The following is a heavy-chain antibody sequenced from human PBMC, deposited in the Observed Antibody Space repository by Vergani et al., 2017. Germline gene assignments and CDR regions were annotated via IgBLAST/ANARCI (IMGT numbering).Heavy chain of an antibody. V-gene: IGHV4-59*01. CDR3: ARSAGSILWWWFDY. CDR2: IYYSGST. CDR1: GGSISSYY. Sequence: QVQLQESGPGLVKPSETLSLTCTVSGGSISSYYWSWIRQPPGKGLEWIGYIYYSGSTNYNPSLKSRVTISVDTSKNQFSLKLSSVTAADTAVYYCARSAGSILWWWFDYWGQGTLVTVSS. J-gene: IGHJ4*02. D-gene: IGHD2-21*01.